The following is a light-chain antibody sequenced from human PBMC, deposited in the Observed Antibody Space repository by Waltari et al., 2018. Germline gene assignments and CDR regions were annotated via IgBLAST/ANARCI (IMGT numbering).Light chain of an antibody. V-gene: IGLV2-11*01. CDR3: CSYAGSYTVL. Sequence: QSALTQPRSVSGSPGQSVTFSCTGTSNDVGGYNHVSWYQQSPGKAPKLMIYDVFNRPSGVPDPFSGSKSGNTASLTISGLQADDEADYYCCSYAGSYTVLFGGGTKLTVL. J-gene: IGLJ2*01. CDR2: DVF. CDR1: SNDVGGYNH.